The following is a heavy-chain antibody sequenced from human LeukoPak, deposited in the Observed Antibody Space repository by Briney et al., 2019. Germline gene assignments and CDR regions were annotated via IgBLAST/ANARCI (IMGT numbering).Heavy chain of an antibody. Sequence: SETLSLTCAVSGGSFSGYYWSWIRQPPGKGLEWIGEINHSGSTNYNPSLKSRVTISVDTSKNQFSLKLSSVTAADTAVYYCARGRWNYYDSSGYSSWFDPWGQGTLVTVSS. CDR3: ARGRWNYYDSSGYSSWFDP. CDR2: INHSGST. J-gene: IGHJ5*02. V-gene: IGHV4-34*01. D-gene: IGHD3-22*01. CDR1: GGSFSGYY.